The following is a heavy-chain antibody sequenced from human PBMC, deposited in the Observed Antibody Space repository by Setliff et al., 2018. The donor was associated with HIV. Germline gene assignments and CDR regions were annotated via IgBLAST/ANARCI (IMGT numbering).Heavy chain of an antibody. J-gene: IGHJ4*02. CDR3: VRDFYSDYSYYIYSDC. CDR2: ISGRGDTT. CDR1: EFTFSSYA. D-gene: IGHD4-4*01. Sequence: GGSLRLSCAASEFTFSSYAMNWVRQAPGKGLEWVSGISGRGDTTYYADSVKGRFTISRDNSKNTLNLQMNSLRAEDTAVYYCVRDFYSDYSYYIYSDCWGQGTLVTVSS. V-gene: IGHV3-23*01.